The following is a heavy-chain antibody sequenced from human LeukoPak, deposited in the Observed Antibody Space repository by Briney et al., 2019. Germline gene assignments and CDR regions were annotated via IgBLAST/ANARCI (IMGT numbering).Heavy chain of an antibody. Sequence: PSETLSLTCAVYGGSFSGYYWSWIRQPPGKGLEWIEEINHSGSTNYNPSLKSRVTISVDTSKNQFSLKLSSVTAADTAVYYCARGVVVVPAAIGAVAGPVGMDVWGQGTTVTVSS. D-gene: IGHD2-2*01. V-gene: IGHV4-34*01. J-gene: IGHJ6*02. CDR1: GGSFSGYY. CDR2: INHSGST. CDR3: ARGVVVVPAAIGAVAGPVGMDV.